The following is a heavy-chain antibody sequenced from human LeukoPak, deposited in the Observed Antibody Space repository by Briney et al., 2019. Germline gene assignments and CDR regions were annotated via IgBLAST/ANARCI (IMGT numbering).Heavy chain of an antibody. CDR2: INPNSGGT. Sequence: ASVKVSCKASGYTFTGYYMHWVRQAPGQGLEWMGWINPNSGGTNYAQKFQGRVTMTRDTSISTAYMELSRLRSDDTAVYYCARSRRIAVAGTYDWGQGTLVTVSS. CDR1: GYTFTGYY. V-gene: IGHV1-2*02. CDR3: ARSRRIAVAGTYD. J-gene: IGHJ4*02. D-gene: IGHD6-19*01.